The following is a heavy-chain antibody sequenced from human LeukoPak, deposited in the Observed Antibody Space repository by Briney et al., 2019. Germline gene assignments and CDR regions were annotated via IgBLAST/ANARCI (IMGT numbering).Heavy chain of an antibody. Sequence: PSETLSLTCAVYGGSFSGYYWSWIRQPPGKGLEWIGEINHSGSTNYNPSLKSRVTISVDTSKNQFSLKLSSVTGADTAVYYCARVSITPLRYYYYMDVWGKGTTVTVSS. CDR3: ARVSITPLRYYYYMDV. J-gene: IGHJ6*03. CDR1: GGSFSGYY. V-gene: IGHV4-34*01. D-gene: IGHD2/OR15-2a*01. CDR2: INHSGST.